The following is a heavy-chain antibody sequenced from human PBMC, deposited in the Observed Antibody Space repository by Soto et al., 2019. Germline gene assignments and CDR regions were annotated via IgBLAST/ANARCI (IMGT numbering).Heavy chain of an antibody. CDR2: IYYSGST. CDR3: ARGFSYRWVY. D-gene: IGHD3-16*02. V-gene: IGHV4-31*03. J-gene: IGHJ4*02. CDR1: GGSMTNGDYY. Sequence: TLSLTCTVSGGSMTNGDYYWSWIRQHPVKGLECIGYIYYSGSTYYNPSLHSRVTISVDTSKNQFSLKLSSVAAADTAVYFCARGFSYRWVYWGQGRLVTVSS.